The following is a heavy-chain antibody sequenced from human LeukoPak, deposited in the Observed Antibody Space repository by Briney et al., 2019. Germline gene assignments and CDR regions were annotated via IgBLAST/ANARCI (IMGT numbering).Heavy chain of an antibody. CDR2: IYYSGST. CDR3: ARERGGYFDY. Sequence: SETLSLTCTVSGGSISSGGYYWSWLRQHPGKGLEWIGYIYYSGSTYYNPSLKSRVTISVDTSKNQFSLKLSSVTAADTAVYYCARERGGYFDYWGQGTLVTVSS. J-gene: IGHJ4*02. V-gene: IGHV4-31*03. CDR1: GGSISSGGYY. D-gene: IGHD3-16*01.